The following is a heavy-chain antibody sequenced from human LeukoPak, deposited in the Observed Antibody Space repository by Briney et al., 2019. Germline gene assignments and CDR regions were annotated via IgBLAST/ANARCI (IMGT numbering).Heavy chain of an antibody. CDR3: AKDSIAAAGLVEGYFDY. CDR1: GFTFSSYG. Sequence: GSLRLSCAASGFTFSSYGMHWVRQAPGKGLEWVAVISYDGSNKYYADSVKGRFTISRDNSKNTLYLQMNSLRAEDTALYYCAKDSIAAAGLVEGYFDYWGQGTLVTVSS. V-gene: IGHV3-30*18. J-gene: IGHJ4*02. CDR2: ISYDGSNK. D-gene: IGHD6-13*01.